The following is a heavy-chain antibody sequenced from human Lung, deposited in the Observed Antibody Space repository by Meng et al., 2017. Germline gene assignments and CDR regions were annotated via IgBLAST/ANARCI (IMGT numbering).Heavy chain of an antibody. Sequence: EGQLVGSRGGLVQPGGSLKLSCAVSGVSFSDSDIHWVRQASGKGLEWVGRIGGRPKSYAAAYAAPVRGRFTISRDDSRNTAYLQMNSLKTEDSAVYYCTIYIRGHIWGQGTMVTVSS. CDR2: IGGRPKSYAA. CDR1: GVSFSDSD. D-gene: IGHD6-19*01. V-gene: IGHV3-73*02. CDR3: TIYIRGHI. J-gene: IGHJ3*02.